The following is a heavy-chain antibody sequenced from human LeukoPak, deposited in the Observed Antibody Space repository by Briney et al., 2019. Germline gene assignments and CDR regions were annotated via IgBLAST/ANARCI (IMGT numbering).Heavy chain of an antibody. CDR2: IWYDGSNI. CDR1: GFMFSDYG. J-gene: IGHJ5*02. D-gene: IGHD6-13*01. CDR3: ASGELAAGNPIWFDP. V-gene: IGHV3-33*03. Sequence: GRSLRLSCAASGFMFSDYGMHWVRQAPGKGLEWVAAIWYDGSNIFYADSVKGRFTISRDNAKNSLYLQMNSLRAEDTAVYYCASGELAAGNPIWFDPWGQGTLVTVSS.